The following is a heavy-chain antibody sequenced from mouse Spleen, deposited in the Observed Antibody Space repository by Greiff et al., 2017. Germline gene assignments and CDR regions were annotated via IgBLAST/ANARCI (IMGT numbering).Heavy chain of an antibody. J-gene: IGHJ1*03. CDR1: GFTFSDYG. CDR3: ARGGSSLYWYFDV. D-gene: IGHD1-1*01. Sequence: EVMLVESGGGLVKPGGSLKLSCAASGFTFSDYGMHWVRQAPEKGLEWVAYISSGSSTIYYADTVKGRFTISRDNAKNTLFLQMTSLRSEDTAMYYCARGGSSLYWYFDVWGTGTTVTVSS. CDR2: ISSGSSTI. V-gene: IGHV5-17*01.